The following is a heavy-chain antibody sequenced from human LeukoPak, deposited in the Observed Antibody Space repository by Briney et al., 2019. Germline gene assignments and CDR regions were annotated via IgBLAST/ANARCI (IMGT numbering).Heavy chain of an antibody. CDR2: ISAYNGNT. V-gene: IGHV1-18*01. CDR1: GYTFTSYG. D-gene: IGHD1-1*01. J-gene: IGHJ4*02. Sequence: ASVKVSCKASGYTFTSYGISWVRQAPGQGLEWMGWISAYNGNTNYAQKLQGRVTMTRDTSTSTVYMELSSLRSEDTAVYYCARGKLERRSRRYFDYWGQGTLVTVSS. CDR3: ARGKLERRSRRYFDY.